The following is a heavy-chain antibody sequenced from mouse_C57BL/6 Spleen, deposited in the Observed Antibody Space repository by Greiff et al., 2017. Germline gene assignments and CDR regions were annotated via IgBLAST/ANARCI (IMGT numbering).Heavy chain of an antibody. CDR2: IDPSDSET. CDR3: ARGDYPSMDY. J-gene: IGHJ4*01. Sequence: QVQLQQPGAELVRPGSSVKLSCKASGYTFTSYWLHWVKQRPIQGLEWIGNIDPSDSETHYNQKFKDKATLTVDKSSSTAYMQLSSLTSEDSAVYYCARGDYPSMDYWGQGTSVTVSS. V-gene: IGHV1-52*01. CDR1: GYTFTSYW. D-gene: IGHD2-4*01.